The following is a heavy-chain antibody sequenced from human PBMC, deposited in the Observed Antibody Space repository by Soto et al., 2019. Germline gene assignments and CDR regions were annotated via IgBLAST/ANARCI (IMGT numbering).Heavy chain of an antibody. J-gene: IGHJ5*02. CDR1: GFSSRSNY. D-gene: IGHD6-13*01. V-gene: IGHV4-4*07. CDR3: ARDAGYSNDFDP. CDR2: IYKSGST. Sequence: PSETLSLTCTFSGFSSRSNYWILIRQPAGKGLEWIGRIYKSGSTNYNPSLKSRVTMSVDTSKNQFSLRLSSVTAADTAVYYCARDAGYSNDFDPWGQGTLVTVSS.